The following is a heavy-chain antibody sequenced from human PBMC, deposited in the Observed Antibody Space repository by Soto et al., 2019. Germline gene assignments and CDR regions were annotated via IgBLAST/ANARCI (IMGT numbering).Heavy chain of an antibody. CDR2: INHSGST. CDR1: GGSLSGYY. J-gene: IGHJ6*02. V-gene: IGHV4-34*01. Sequence: SETLSLTCAVYGGSLSGYYWSWIRQPPGKGLEWIGEINHSGSTNYNPSLKSRVTISVDTSKNQFSLKLSSVTAADTAVYYCARGTSCSWYGYYYYGMDVWGQGTTVTVSS. CDR3: ARGTSCSWYGYYYYGMDV. D-gene: IGHD6-13*01.